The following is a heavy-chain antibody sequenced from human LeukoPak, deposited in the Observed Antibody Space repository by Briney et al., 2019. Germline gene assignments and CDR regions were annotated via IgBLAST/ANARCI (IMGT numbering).Heavy chain of an antibody. D-gene: IGHD3-22*01. CDR2: MHISGST. V-gene: IGHV4-4*07. Sequence: PSETLSLTCTVSGVSISTYYWSWIRLPAGKGLEWIGRMHISGSTNYNPSLRSRVTMSLDTSKNQFSLLLNSVTAADTAVYYCARDSGYYYSPFDPWGQGTLVTVSS. CDR1: GVSISTYY. CDR3: ARDSGYYYSPFDP. J-gene: IGHJ5*02.